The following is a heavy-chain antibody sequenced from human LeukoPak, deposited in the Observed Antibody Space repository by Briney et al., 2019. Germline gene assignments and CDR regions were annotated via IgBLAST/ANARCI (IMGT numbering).Heavy chain of an antibody. D-gene: IGHD6-19*01. V-gene: IGHV3-48*03. J-gene: IGHJ4*02. CDR1: GFTFSSYE. CDR3: ARDGSGYSSGGFDY. CDR2: ISSSGSTI. Sequence: GGSLRLSCAASGFTFSSYEMNWVRQAPGKGLEWVSSISSSGSTIYYADSVKGRFTISRDNAKNSLYLQMNSLRAEDTAVYYCARDGSGYSSGGFDYWGQGTLVTVSS.